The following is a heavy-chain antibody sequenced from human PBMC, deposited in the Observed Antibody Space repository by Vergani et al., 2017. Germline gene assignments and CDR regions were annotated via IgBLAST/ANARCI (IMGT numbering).Heavy chain of an antibody. CDR2: TWYEGNNN. Sequence: VQLLQSGGGMVQPGGSLRLSCAASGFTFRSCDMGWVRQAPGKGLEWVSMTWYEGNNNYYADSVKGRFTISKDISKNTLYLQMNSLRGDDTAVYYCARETRDTPSSLDYWGQGTLVTVSS. V-gene: IGHV3-33*08. J-gene: IGHJ4*02. D-gene: IGHD5-24*01. CDR1: GFTFRSCD. CDR3: ARETRDTPSSLDY.